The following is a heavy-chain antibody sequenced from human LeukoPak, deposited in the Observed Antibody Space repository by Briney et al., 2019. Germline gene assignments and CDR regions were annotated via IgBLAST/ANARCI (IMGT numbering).Heavy chain of an antibody. D-gene: IGHD1-26*01. CDR3: ARDEWELLGYFDY. Sequence: GGSLRLSCAASGFTVSSYAMHWVRQAPGKGLEWVAVISYDGSNKYYADSVKGRFTISRDNSKNTLYLQMNSLRAEDTAVYYCARDEWELLGYFDYWGQGTLVTVSS. J-gene: IGHJ4*02. CDR2: ISYDGSNK. V-gene: IGHV3-30-3*01. CDR1: GFTVSSYA.